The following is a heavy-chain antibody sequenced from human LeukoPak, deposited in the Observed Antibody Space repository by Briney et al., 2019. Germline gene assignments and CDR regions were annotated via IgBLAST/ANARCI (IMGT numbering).Heavy chain of an antibody. D-gene: IGHD2-15*01. V-gene: IGHV3-23*01. Sequence: PGGSLRLSCAASGFTFGSYAMSWVRQAPGKGLEWVSAISGSGGSTYYADSVKGRFTISRDNSKNTLYLQMNSLRAEDTAVYYCAKDCSGGSCYSGFDYWGQGTLVTVSS. CDR3: AKDCSGGSCYSGFDY. J-gene: IGHJ4*02. CDR2: ISGSGGST. CDR1: GFTFGSYA.